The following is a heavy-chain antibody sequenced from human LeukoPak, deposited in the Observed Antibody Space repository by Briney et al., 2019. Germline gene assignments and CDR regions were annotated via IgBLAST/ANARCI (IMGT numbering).Heavy chain of an antibody. J-gene: IGHJ4*02. Sequence: GGSLRLSCAASGFTFSRYSMNWVRQAPGKGLEWVSSIGSSSSYIYYADSVKGRFTISRDNAKNSLYLQMNSLRAEDTAVYYCAYVSGSSSGAFDYWGQGTLVTVSS. D-gene: IGHD6-19*01. CDR2: IGSSSSYI. V-gene: IGHV3-21*01. CDR3: AYVSGSSSGAFDY. CDR1: GFTFSRYS.